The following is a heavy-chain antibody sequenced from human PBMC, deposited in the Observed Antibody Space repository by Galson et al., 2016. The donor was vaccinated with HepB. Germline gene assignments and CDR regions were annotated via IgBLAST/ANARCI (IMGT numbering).Heavy chain of an antibody. CDR3: ARGGYGDYRRFFDY. Sequence: ETLSLTCTVSGDSISSGSYYWGWIRQTPGKGLEWIGMLYYTGITFYTPSLESRVTISVDTSKNPFSLRLNSVTAADTAVYYCARGGYGDYRRFFDYWGQGTLVTVSS. J-gene: IGHJ4*02. CDR2: LYYTGIT. V-gene: IGHV4-39*02. D-gene: IGHD4-17*01. CDR1: GDSISSGSYY.